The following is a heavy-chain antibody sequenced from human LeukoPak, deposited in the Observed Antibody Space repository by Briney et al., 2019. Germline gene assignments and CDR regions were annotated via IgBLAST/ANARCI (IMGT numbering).Heavy chain of an antibody. V-gene: IGHV1-2*02. CDR1: GYKLTDNW. Sequence: GASVKVSCKAFGYKLTDNWIHWVRQAPGQGLKWMGWINTKTGATNIAPRFQGRVTMTRDTSVNTAYIEVTRLTSDDTAVYFCARGVVACPNWGQGTLVTVSS. CDR2: INTKTGAT. D-gene: IGHD2-21*01. J-gene: IGHJ4*02. CDR3: ARGVVACPN.